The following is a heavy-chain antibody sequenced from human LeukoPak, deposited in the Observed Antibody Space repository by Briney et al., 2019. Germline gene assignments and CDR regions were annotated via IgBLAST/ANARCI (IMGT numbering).Heavy chain of an antibody. V-gene: IGHV4-39*01. CDR2: IYYSGST. J-gene: IGHJ5*02. CDR3: ARRTANCSSTSCYPWFDP. CDR1: GGSISSSSYY. Sequence: SETLSLTCTVSGGSISSSSYYWGWIRQPPGKGLEWIGSIYYSGSTYYNPSLKSRVTISVDTSKNQFSLKLSSVTAADTAVYYCARRTANCSSTSCYPWFDPWGQGTLVTVSS. D-gene: IGHD2-2*01.